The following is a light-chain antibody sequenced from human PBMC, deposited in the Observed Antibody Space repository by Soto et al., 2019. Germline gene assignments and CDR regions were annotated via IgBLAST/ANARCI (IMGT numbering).Light chain of an antibody. CDR2: AAS. Sequence: DIQLTQSPSFLSATVGDRVTITCQASQGISSYLAWYQQKPGKAPKLLIYAASTLQSGVPSRFSGSGSGTEFTLTLSSLQLEDFATYYCQQFNSYPRTFGQGTKLEIK. CDR1: QGISSY. J-gene: IGKJ2*01. CDR3: QQFNSYPRT. V-gene: IGKV1-9*01.